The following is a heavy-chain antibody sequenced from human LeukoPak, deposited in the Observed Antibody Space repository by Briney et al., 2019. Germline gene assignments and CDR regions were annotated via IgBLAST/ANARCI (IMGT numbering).Heavy chain of an antibody. J-gene: IGHJ4*02. V-gene: IGHV3-23*01. CDR1: GFTFSSYS. CDR2: ISGSGGST. D-gene: IGHD3-9*01. CDR3: AKGFYDILTGYYNG. Sequence: GGSLRLSCAASGFTFSSYSVNWVRQAPGKGLEWVSAISGSGGSTYYADSVKGRFTISRDNSKNTLYLQMNSLRAEDTAVYYCAKGFYDILTGYYNGWGQGTLVTVSS.